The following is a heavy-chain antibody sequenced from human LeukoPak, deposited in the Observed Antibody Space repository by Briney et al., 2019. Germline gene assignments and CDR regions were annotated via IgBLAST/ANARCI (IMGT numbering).Heavy chain of an antibody. Sequence: GGSLRLSCVGSRFTFSNYGMHWVRQAPGKGLEWVAVISIDGGEKHYGDSVRGRFTISRDNSKNMLYLQMNSLRVEDTAVYYCANPRSRGYDYLDYWGQGTLVSVSS. V-gene: IGHV3-30*18. CDR3: ANPRSRGYDYLDY. D-gene: IGHD5-12*01. CDR2: ISIDGGEK. CDR1: RFTFSNYG. J-gene: IGHJ4*02.